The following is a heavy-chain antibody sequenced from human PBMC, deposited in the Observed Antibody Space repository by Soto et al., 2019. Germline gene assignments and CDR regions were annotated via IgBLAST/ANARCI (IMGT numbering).Heavy chain of an antibody. Sequence: ASVKVSCKASGYTFTSYYMHWVRQAPGQGPEWMGIINPSGGSTSYAQKFQGRVTMTRDTSTSTAYMELSSLRSEDTAVYYCAADPRWGGYDHFDYWGQGTLVTVSS. J-gene: IGHJ4*02. CDR1: GYTFTSYY. CDR2: INPSGGST. V-gene: IGHV1-46*01. CDR3: AADPRWGGYDHFDY. D-gene: IGHD5-12*01.